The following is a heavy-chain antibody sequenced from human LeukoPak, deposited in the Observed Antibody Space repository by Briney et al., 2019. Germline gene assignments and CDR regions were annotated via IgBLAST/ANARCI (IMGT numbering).Heavy chain of an antibody. CDR2: INPNSADT. V-gene: IGHV1-2*02. CDR1: GYTFTDYY. CDR3: ARGSAVGATESLGFDY. Sequence: ASVKVSCKASGYTFTDYYMHWVRQAPGRGLEWMGWINPNSADTHYAQKFQGRVTMTRDTSISTAYMELSRLRSDDTAVYYCARGSAVGATESLGFDYWGQGTPVTVSS. D-gene: IGHD1-26*01. J-gene: IGHJ4*02.